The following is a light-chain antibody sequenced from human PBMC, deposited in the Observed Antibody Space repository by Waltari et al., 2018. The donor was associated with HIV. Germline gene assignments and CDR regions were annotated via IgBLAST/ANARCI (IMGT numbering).Light chain of an antibody. CDR1: SSNIGSNT. CDR2: INK. CDR3: AAWDDSLNGVL. Sequence: QSVLTQPPSASGTPGQRVTISCSGSSSNIGSNTVNWYQQLPGTAPKLLIYINKQRPSGVPDRFSGSKSGTSASLAISGLQSEDEADYYCAAWDDSLNGVLFGGGTKLTVL. V-gene: IGLV1-44*01. J-gene: IGLJ2*01.